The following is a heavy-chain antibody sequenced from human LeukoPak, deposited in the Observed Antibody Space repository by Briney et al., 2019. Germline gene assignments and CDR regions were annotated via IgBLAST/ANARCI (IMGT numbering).Heavy chain of an antibody. J-gene: IGHJ4*02. CDR2: IDPSDSYT. CDR1: GYSFTSYW. Sequence: PGGSLRLSCTGSGYSFTSYWISWVRQMPGKGLEWMGRIDPSDSYTNYSPSFQGHVTISADKSISTAYLQWSSLKAPDSAMYYCSRLPKSNYDSSGYADYWGQGTLVTVSS. CDR3: SRLPKSNYDSSGYADY. V-gene: IGHV5-10-1*01. D-gene: IGHD3-22*01.